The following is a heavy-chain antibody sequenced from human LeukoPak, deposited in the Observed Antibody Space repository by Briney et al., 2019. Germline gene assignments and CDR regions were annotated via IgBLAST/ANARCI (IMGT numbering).Heavy chain of an antibody. Sequence: SETLSLTCTVSGYSISSGYYWGWIRQPPGKGLEWIGSIYHSGSTNYNPSLKSRVTISVDTSKNQFSLKLSSVTAADTAVYYCARGRRAYSSGWYPLSSFDYWGQGTLVTVSS. CDR1: GYSISSGYY. D-gene: IGHD6-19*01. V-gene: IGHV4-38-2*02. CDR2: IYHSGST. J-gene: IGHJ4*02. CDR3: ARGRRAYSSGWYPLSSFDY.